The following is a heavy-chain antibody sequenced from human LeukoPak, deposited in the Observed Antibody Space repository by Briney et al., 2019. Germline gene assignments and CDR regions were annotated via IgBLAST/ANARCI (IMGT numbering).Heavy chain of an antibody. D-gene: IGHD3-3*01. CDR1: RFTFTRFW. CDR3: ATAPASVDSS. CDR2: INPDGTKT. V-gene: IGHV3-7*01. Sequence: GGSLRLSCAASRFTFTRFWLTWVRRSPGKGLEWVANINPDGTKTTYVDSLEGRFAISRDNAKNSVSLLMTSLSAEDTAMYYGATAPASVDSSWGQGTLVAVSS. J-gene: IGHJ5*02.